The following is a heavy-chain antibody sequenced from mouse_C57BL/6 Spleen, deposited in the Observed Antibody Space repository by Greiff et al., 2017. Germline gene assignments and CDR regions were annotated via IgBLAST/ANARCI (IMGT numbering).Heavy chain of an antibody. Sequence: VQLQQSGPELVKPGASVKIPCKASGYTFTDYNMDWVKQSHGKSLEWIGDINPNNGGTIYNQKFKGKATLTVDKSSSTAYMELRSLTSEDTAVNYCARPLYGSRSYYFDYWGQGTTLTVSS. D-gene: IGHD1-1*01. CDR1: GYTFTDYN. CDR3: ARPLYGSRSYYFDY. CDR2: INPNNGGT. V-gene: IGHV1-18*01. J-gene: IGHJ2*01.